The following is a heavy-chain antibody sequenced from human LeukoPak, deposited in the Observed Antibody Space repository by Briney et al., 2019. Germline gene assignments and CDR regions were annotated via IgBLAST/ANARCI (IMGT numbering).Heavy chain of an antibody. CDR3: ARGYYGMDV. Sequence: GGSLRLSCAASGFTFSSYWVHWVRQAPGKGLVWVSRLNSDGSTTSYADSMKGRFTISRDNAKNTLYVQMNSLRDEDTAVYYCARGYYGMDVWGQGTTVTVSS. V-gene: IGHV3-74*01. CDR1: GFTFSSYW. J-gene: IGHJ6*02. CDR2: LNSDGSTT.